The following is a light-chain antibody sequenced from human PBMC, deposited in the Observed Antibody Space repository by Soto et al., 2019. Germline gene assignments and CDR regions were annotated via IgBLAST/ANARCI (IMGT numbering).Light chain of an antibody. CDR3: QVWDDTSDNHV. CDR2: DDS. V-gene: IGLV3-21*02. Sequence: SYELTQTSSVSVAPGQTARISCGGNNIGGKSVHWYQQKPGQAPVVVVYDDSDRPSGIPERFSGSNSGNTATLTISRVEAGDEADYHCQVWDDTSDNHVLGTGTKVTV. J-gene: IGLJ1*01. CDR1: NIGGKS.